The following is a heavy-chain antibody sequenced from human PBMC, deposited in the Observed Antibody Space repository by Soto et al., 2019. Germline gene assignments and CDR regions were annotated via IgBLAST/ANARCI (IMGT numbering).Heavy chain of an antibody. D-gene: IGHD3-3*01. CDR2: ISGSGGKT. CDR3: ARWSYLDY. J-gene: IGHJ4*02. Sequence: GGSLRLSCAASGFSFGSYALSWVRQAPGKGLEWVSTISGSGGKTFYADSVKGRFSISRDTSQSTLYLQMNSLRADDTAMYYCARWSYLDYWGQGTRVTVSS. CDR1: GFSFGSYA. V-gene: IGHV3-23*01.